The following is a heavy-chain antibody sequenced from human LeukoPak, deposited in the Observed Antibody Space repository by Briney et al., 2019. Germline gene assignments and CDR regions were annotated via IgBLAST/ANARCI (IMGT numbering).Heavy chain of an antibody. CDR3: ARGVAISSSGWYDTFDY. D-gene: IGHD6-19*01. V-gene: IGHV3-64*02. CDR2: ISTNGDRT. J-gene: IGHJ4*02. CDR1: GFTFSNSA. Sequence: GGSLRLSCAASGFTFSNSAMYWVRQAPGKGLEFVSVISTNGDRTYHADSVKGRFTISRDNSKNTLYLQMGSLRADDMAVYYCARGVAISSSGWYDTFDYWGQGALVTISS.